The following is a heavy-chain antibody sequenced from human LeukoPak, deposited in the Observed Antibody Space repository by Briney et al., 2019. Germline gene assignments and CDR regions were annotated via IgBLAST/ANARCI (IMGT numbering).Heavy chain of an antibody. CDR1: GDSIGTYY. CDR2: IYRSGTT. V-gene: IGHV4-4*07. J-gene: IGHJ4*01. CDR3: ALLGSSALDY. D-gene: IGHD3-22*01. Sequence: SETLSLTCTVSGDSIGTYYYNWIRQPAGKGLEWIGRIYRSGTTYYNPSLKSRLTMSVDTSKNQFFLKLRSVTAADTALYFCALLGSSALDYWGHGTLVTVSS.